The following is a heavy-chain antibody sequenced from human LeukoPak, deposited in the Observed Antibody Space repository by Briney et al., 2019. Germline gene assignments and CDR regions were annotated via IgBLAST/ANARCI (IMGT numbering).Heavy chain of an antibody. CDR1: GFTFSSYW. D-gene: IGHD3-22*01. V-gene: IGHV3-7*03. CDR3: AKDSDYYDSSGYSDY. J-gene: IGHJ4*02. Sequence: PGGSLRLSCAASGFTFSSYWMSWVRQAPGKGLEWVANIKQDGSEKYYVDSVKGRFTISRDNAKNSLYLQMNSLRAEDTAVYYCAKDSDYYDSSGYSDYWGQGTLVTVSS. CDR2: IKQDGSEK.